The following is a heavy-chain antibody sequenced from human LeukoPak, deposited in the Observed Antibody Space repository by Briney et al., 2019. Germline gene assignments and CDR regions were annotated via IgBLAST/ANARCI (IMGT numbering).Heavy chain of an antibody. CDR1: GYTFTSYD. Sequence: ASVKVSCKASGYTFTSYDINWVRQATGQGLEWMGWMNPNSGNTGYAQKFQGRVTMTRDTSISTAYMELSRLRSDDTAVYYCARQPDIVVVPAAIHFDYWGQGTLVTVSS. V-gene: IGHV1-8*01. D-gene: IGHD2-2*01. CDR3: ARQPDIVVVPAAIHFDY. CDR2: MNPNSGNT. J-gene: IGHJ4*02.